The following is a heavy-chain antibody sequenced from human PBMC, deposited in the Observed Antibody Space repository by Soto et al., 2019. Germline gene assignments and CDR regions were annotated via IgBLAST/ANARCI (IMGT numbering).Heavy chain of an antibody. Sequence: QVQLQQSGPGLVKPSQTLSLICAISGDSVSSKTATWNWIRQSPSRGLEWLGRTYYRSKWYNDYAVSVKSRVVITPDTSTNQLSLQLNSVTPDDAAVYLCARDGSGCHWYFDLWGRGTLVTVSS. CDR1: GDSVSSKTAT. CDR2: TYYRSKWYN. CDR3: ARDGSGCHWYFDL. J-gene: IGHJ2*01. V-gene: IGHV6-1*01. D-gene: IGHD6-19*01.